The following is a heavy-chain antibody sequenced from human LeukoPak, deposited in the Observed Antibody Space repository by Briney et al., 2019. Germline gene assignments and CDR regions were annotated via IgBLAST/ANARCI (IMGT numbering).Heavy chain of an antibody. V-gene: IGHV1-24*01. J-gene: IGHJ4*02. Sequence: ALVKVSCKVSGYTLTELSMHWVRQAPGKGLEWMGGFDPEDGETIYAQKFQGRVTMTEDTSTDTAYMELSSLRSEDTAVYYCARSLGYCSGGSCYSVDYWGQGTLVTVSS. CDR2: FDPEDGET. CDR1: GYTLTELS. CDR3: ARSLGYCSGGSCYSVDY. D-gene: IGHD2-15*01.